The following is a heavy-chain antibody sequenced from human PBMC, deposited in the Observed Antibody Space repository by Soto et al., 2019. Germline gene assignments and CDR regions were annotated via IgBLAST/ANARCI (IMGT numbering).Heavy chain of an antibody. Sequence: SETLSVTCAVYGAPFSGYYWSWLRQPPGKGLEWIGEINLSGSTNYNPSLKSRVTISVDTSKNQFSLNLSSVTAADTAVYYCARRGYCDTTSCYGHYYYYYMDVWGKGTTVTVSS. CDR2: INLSGST. D-gene: IGHD2-2*01. CDR3: ARRGYCDTTSCYGHYYYYYMDV. J-gene: IGHJ6*03. V-gene: IGHV4-34*01. CDR1: GAPFSGYY.